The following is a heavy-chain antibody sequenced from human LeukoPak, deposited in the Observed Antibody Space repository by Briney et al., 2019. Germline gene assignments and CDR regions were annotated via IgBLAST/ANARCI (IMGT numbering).Heavy chain of an antibody. CDR1: GYTFTGYY. D-gene: IGHD3-10*01. CDR2: INPNSGGT. Sequence: GASVKVSCTASGYTFTGYYMHWVRQAPGQGLEWMGWINPNSGGTNYAQKFQGRVTMTRDTSISTAYMELSRLRSDDTAVYYCARGFGRYYYYYYMDVWGKGTTVTVSS. V-gene: IGHV1-2*02. CDR3: ARGFGRYYYYYYMDV. J-gene: IGHJ6*03.